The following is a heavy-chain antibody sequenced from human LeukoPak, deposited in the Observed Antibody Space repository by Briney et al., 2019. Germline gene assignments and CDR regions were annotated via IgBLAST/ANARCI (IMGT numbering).Heavy chain of an antibody. CDR3: ARDGPVHYYGSGSYFRWDY. J-gene: IGHJ4*02. Sequence: ASVKVSCKASGYTFTSYYMHWVRQAPGQGLEWMGIINPSGGSTSYAQKFQGRVTITADESTSTAYMELSSLRSEDTAVYYCARDGPVHYYGSGSYFRWDYWGQGTLVTVSS. V-gene: IGHV1-46*01. CDR1: GYTFTSYY. D-gene: IGHD3-10*01. CDR2: INPSGGST.